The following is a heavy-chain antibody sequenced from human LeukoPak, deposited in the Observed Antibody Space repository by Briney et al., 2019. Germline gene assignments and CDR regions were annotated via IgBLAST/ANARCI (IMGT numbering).Heavy chain of an antibody. CDR3: ARERPSTIFGVADYYYMDV. D-gene: IGHD3-3*01. J-gene: IGHJ6*03. V-gene: IGHV3-30*04. Sequence: GGSLRLSCAASGFTFSNYAIYWVRQAPGKGLEWVAFTSSGGSSKYYADSVKGRFTISRDNSKNTLYLEMKSLRAEDTAVYSCARERPSTIFGVADYYYMDVWGKGTTVIVSS. CDR2: TSSGGSSK. CDR1: GFTFSNYA.